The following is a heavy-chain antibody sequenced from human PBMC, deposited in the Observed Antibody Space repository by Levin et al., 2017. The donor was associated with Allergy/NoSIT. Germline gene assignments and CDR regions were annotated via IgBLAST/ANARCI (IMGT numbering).Heavy chain of an antibody. Sequence: GGSLRLSCAASGFTFSTCSMNWVRQAPGKGLEWVSSISTDSYYIHYADSVKGRFTISRDNAKNSLYLQMNSLRAEDTAVYYCARDLTFYYDASGYYPFDYWGQGTLVTVSS. D-gene: IGHD3-22*01. V-gene: IGHV3-21*01. CDR2: ISTDSYYI. CDR3: ARDLTFYYDASGYYPFDY. CDR1: GFTFSTCS. J-gene: IGHJ4*02.